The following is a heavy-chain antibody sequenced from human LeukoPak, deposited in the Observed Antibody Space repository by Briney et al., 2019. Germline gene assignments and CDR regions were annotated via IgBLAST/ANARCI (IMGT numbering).Heavy chain of an antibody. J-gene: IGHJ4*02. V-gene: IGHV4-59*02. CDR2: LSYTGKT. CDR3: SEGYFEPFDH. CDR1: GASVSSSH. Sequence: SETLSLTCVVSGASVSSSHWNWIRQLPGKGLEWIGCLSYTGKTDYNPSLTSRVTISLDSSMNQVSLKLRSVTAADTAVYYCSEGYFEPFDHWGQGTLVTVSS. D-gene: IGHD2/OR15-2a*01.